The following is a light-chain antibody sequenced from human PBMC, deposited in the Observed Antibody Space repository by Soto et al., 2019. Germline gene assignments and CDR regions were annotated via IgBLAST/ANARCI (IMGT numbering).Light chain of an antibody. CDR1: SSDVGSYNL. J-gene: IGLJ2*01. CDR2: EVS. CDR3: CSYAGSSTFVV. Sequence: QSVLTQPASVSGSPGQSITISCTGTSSDVGSYNLVSWYQQHPGKAPKLMIYEVSKRPSRVSNRVSGSKSGNTASLTISGLQAEDEADYYCCSYAGSSTFVVFGGGTKLTVL. V-gene: IGLV2-23*02.